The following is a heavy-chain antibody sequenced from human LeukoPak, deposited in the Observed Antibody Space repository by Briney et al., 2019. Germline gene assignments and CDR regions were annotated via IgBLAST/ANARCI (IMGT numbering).Heavy chain of an antibody. Sequence: GGSLRLSCAASGFTVSSNYMSWVRQAPGKGLEWVSVIYSGGSTYYADSVKGRFTISRDNSKNTLYLQMNGLRAEDTAVYYCARASSYGDYVGFGGQGTLVTVSS. D-gene: IGHD4-17*01. CDR3: ARASSYGDYVGF. J-gene: IGHJ4*02. CDR2: IYSGGST. V-gene: IGHV3-53*01. CDR1: GFTVSSNY.